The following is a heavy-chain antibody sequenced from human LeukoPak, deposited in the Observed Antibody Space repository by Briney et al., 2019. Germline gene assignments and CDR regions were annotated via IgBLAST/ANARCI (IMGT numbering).Heavy chain of an antibody. Sequence: GGSLRLSCAASGFTFSSYAMSWVRQAPGKGLEWVSAISGSGGSTYYADSVKGRFTISRDNSKNTLYLQMNSLRAEDTAVYYCAATAYSSSWTPYFDYWGQGTLVTVSS. V-gene: IGHV3-23*01. J-gene: IGHJ4*02. CDR3: AATAYSSSWTPYFDY. CDR1: GFTFSSYA. D-gene: IGHD6-13*01. CDR2: ISGSGGST.